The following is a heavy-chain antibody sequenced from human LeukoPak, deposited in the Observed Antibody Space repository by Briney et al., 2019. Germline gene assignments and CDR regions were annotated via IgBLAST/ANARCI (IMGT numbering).Heavy chain of an antibody. D-gene: IGHD6-13*01. J-gene: IGHJ5*02. CDR3: ARERGAYGSSKGIDP. CDR2: ISSSSSYI. V-gene: IGHV3-21*01. CDR1: GFTFSSYS. Sequence: GGSLRLSCAASGFTFSSYSMNWVRQAPGQGLEWVSSISSSSSYIYYADSVKGRFTISRDNAKNSLYLQMNSLRAEDTAVYYCARERGAYGSSKGIDPWGQGTLGSPS.